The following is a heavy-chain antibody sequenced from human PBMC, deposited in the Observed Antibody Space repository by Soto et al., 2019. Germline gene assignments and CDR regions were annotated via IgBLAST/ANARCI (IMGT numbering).Heavy chain of an antibody. CDR1: GGYINNNHYY. D-gene: IGHD2-8*02. CDR2: ISYSGTT. CDR3: ARDKITGLFDY. J-gene: IGHJ4*02. V-gene: IGHV4-39*07. Sequence: SETLSLTCTVSGGYINNNHYYWGWVCQPPGKGLEWIGSISYSGTTYFNPSLKSRVTISVDTSKNQFSLKLTSVTAADTAVYYCARDKITGLFDYWGQGTLVTVSS.